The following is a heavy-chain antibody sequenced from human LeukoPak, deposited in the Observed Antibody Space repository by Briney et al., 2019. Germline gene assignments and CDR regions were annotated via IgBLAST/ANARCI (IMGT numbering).Heavy chain of an antibody. CDR2: FYHSGIS. CDR1: GGSISSGGYY. V-gene: IGHV4-30-2*01. CDR3: ARGDYYGSGSRYFDY. Sequence: SETLSLTCAVSGGSISSGGYYWNWIRQPPGKGLEWIGYFYHSGISYYNPSLKSRVTISVDTSKNQISLKLSSVTAADTAVYYCARGDYYGSGSRYFDYWGQGTLVTVSS. J-gene: IGHJ4*02. D-gene: IGHD3-10*01.